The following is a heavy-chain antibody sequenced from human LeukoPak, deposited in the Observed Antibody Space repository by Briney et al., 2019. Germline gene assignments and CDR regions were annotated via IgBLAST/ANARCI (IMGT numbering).Heavy chain of an antibody. CDR2: IYHSGST. Sequence: SETLSLTCTVSGGSISSSNWWSWVRQPPGKGLEWIGEIYHSGSTNYNPSLKSRVTISVDKSKNQFSLKLSSVTAADTAVYYCARVGAYCGGDCPMDYWGQGTLVTVSS. CDR1: GGSISSSNW. V-gene: IGHV4-4*02. J-gene: IGHJ4*02. D-gene: IGHD2-21*02. CDR3: ARVGAYCGGDCPMDY.